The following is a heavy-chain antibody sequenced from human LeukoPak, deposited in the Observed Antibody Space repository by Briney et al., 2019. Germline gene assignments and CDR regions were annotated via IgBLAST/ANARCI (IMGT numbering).Heavy chain of an antibody. V-gene: IGHV4-31*03. D-gene: IGHD6-19*01. CDR3: ARSYSSGWEIDY. CDR1: GGSISSGGYY. CDR2: IYYSGST. J-gene: IGHJ4*02. Sequence: PSETLSLTCTVSGGSISSGGYYWRWIRQHPGKGLEWIGYIYYSGSTYYNPSLKSRVTISVDTSKNQFSLKLSSVTAADTAVYYCARSYSSGWEIDYWGQGTLVTVSS.